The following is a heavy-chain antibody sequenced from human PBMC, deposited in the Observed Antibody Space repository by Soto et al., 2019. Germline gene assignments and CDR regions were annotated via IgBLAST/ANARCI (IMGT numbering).Heavy chain of an antibody. V-gene: IGHV3-7*01. CDR1: GFTFSSYW. J-gene: IGHJ4*02. CDR3: ARDVVATIWYYFDY. D-gene: IGHD5-12*01. Sequence: GGSLRLSCAASGFTFSSYWMSWVRQAPGKGLEWVANIKQDGSEKYYVDSVKGRFTISRDNAKNSLYLQMNSLRAEDTAVYYCARDVVATIWYYFDYWGQGTLVTVSS. CDR2: IKQDGSEK.